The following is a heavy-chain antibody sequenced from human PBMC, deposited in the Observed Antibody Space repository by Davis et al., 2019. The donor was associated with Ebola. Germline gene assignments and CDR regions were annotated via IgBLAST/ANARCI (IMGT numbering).Heavy chain of an antibody. J-gene: IGHJ4*02. CDR2: INPSDGET. CDR3: ATADYGDYSFDY. V-gene: IGHV1-2*02. CDR1: GYTFTSYQ. D-gene: IGHD4-17*01. Sequence: AASVKVSCKASGYTFTSYQMHWVRQAPGQGLEWMGMINPSDGETNSAQKFQGRVTMTRDTSISTAYMELSRLRSDDTAVYYCATADYGDYSFDYWGQGTLVTVSS.